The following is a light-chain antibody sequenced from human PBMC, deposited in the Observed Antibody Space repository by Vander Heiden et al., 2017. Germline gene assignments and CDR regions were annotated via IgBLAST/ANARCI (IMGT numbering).Light chain of an antibody. J-gene: IGKJ1*01. CDR2: WAS. V-gene: IGKV4-1*01. CDR3: QQYYTMPWT. CDR1: QSLLHIPTNNDR. Sequence: DIVMTQSPDSLAVSLAERATINCTSTQSLLHIPTNNDRLAWYQQKPGQPPKLLIYWASTRQSGVPDRFSGSGSGTDFTLTINSLQAEDVALYYCQQYYTMPWTFGQGTKVEIK.